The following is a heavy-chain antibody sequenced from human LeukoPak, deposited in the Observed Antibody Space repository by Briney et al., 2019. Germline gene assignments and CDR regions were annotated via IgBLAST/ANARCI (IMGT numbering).Heavy chain of an antibody. V-gene: IGHV1-2*02. Sequence: GASVKVSCKASGYTFTGYYMHWVRQAPGQGLEWMGWINPNGGGTNYAQKFQGRVTMTRDTSISTAYMELSRLRSDDTAVYYCARDRVGATPTNWFDPWGQGTLVTVSS. D-gene: IGHD1-26*01. CDR2: INPNGGGT. CDR1: GYTFTGYY. CDR3: ARDRVGATPTNWFDP. J-gene: IGHJ5*02.